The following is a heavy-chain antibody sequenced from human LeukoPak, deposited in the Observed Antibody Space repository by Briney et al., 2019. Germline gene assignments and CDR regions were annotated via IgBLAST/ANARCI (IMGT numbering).Heavy chain of an antibody. CDR3: AKDSSVHWSLFKYYMDV. Sequence: VASVKVSCKASGYTFTSYDINWVRQATGQGLEWMGWMNPNSGNTGYAQKFQGRVTITRNTSISTAYMELSSLRSEDTALYYCAKDSSVHWSLFKYYMDVWGKGTTVTVSS. J-gene: IGHJ6*03. D-gene: IGHD3-9*01. V-gene: IGHV1-8*03. CDR1: GYTFTSYD. CDR2: MNPNSGNT.